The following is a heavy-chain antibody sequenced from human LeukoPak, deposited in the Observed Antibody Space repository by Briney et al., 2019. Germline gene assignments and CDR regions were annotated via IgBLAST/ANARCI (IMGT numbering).Heavy chain of an antibody. Sequence: SVKVSCKASGGTFSSYAISWVRQAPGQGLEWMGGIIPIFGTANYAQKFQGRVTITADESTSTAYMELSSLRSEDTAVYYCARANIRDGYNGLLHSYYYYGMDVWGQGTTVTVSS. CDR2: IIPIFGTA. J-gene: IGHJ6*02. CDR1: GGTFSSYA. V-gene: IGHV1-69*01. D-gene: IGHD5-24*01. CDR3: ARANIRDGYNGLLHSYYYYGMDV.